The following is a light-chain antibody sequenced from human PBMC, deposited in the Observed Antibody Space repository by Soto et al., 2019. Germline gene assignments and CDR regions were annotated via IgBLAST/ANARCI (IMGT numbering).Light chain of an antibody. CDR3: QQSYRTPT. CDR2: GAS. J-gene: IGKJ1*01. CDR1: QSVSSSY. Sequence: EIVLTQSPGTLSLSPGERATLSCRASQSVSSSYLAWYQQKPGQAPRLLIYGASSRATGIPDRFSGSGSGTDYTLTISSLQPEDFATYYCQQSYRTPTFGQGTKV. V-gene: IGKV3-20*01.